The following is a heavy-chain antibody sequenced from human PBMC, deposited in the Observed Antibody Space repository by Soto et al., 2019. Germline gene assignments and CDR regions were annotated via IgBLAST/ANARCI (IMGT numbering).Heavy chain of an antibody. V-gene: IGHV3-23*01. D-gene: IGHD3-16*02. CDR1: GFTFSSYA. Sequence: GGSLRLSCAASGFTFSSYAMSWVRQAPGKGLEWVSAISGSGGSTYYADSVKGRFTISRDNSKNTLYLQMNSLRAEDTAVYYCAKDLVNWNEIAGYDYIWGSYRSNSDYWGQGTLVTVSS. CDR2: ISGSGGST. CDR3: AKDLVNWNEIAGYDYIWGSYRSNSDY. J-gene: IGHJ4*02.